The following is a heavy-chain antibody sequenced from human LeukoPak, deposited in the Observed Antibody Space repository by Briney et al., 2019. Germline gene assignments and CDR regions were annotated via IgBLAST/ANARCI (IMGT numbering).Heavy chain of an antibody. Sequence: SETLSLTCTVSGGSFSSGSFHWGWIRQPPGKGLDWIGSVYSSGSTYYNPSLKSRVTISVDTSKNQFSLKMSSVTAADTAVYYCARYLVGPLVGSYYSHYMDVWGKGTTVTISS. CDR2: VYSSGST. V-gene: IGHV4-39*07. J-gene: IGHJ6*03. CDR3: ARYLVGPLVGSYYSHYMDV. CDR1: GGSFSSGSFH. D-gene: IGHD2-2*01.